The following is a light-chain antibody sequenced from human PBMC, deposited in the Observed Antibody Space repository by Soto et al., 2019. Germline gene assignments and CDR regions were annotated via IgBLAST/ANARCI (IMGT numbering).Light chain of an antibody. CDR1: SSNIGSNT. J-gene: IGLJ1*01. CDR3: ATWDDSLIGSV. V-gene: IGLV1-44*01. Sequence: QAVVTQPPSASGTPGQRVTISCSGSSSNIGSNTVNWYQQFPGTAPKLLIYGNDQRPSGVPDRFSGSKSGTSASLAISGLQSEDEADYYCATWDDSLIGSVFGPGTKVTVL. CDR2: GND.